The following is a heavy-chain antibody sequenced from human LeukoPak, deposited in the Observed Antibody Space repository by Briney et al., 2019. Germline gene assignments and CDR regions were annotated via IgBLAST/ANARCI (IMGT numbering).Heavy chain of an antibody. Sequence: KPSETLSLTCTVSGGSISSGDYYWSWIRQPPGKGLEWIGYIYYSGSTYYNPSLKSRVTISVDTSKNQFSLKLSSVTAADTAVYYCARDLRDSSGYYHDAFDIWGQGTMVTVSS. CDR3: ARDLRDSSGYYHDAFDI. D-gene: IGHD3-22*01. J-gene: IGHJ3*02. CDR1: GGSISSGDYY. CDR2: IYYSGST. V-gene: IGHV4-30-4*01.